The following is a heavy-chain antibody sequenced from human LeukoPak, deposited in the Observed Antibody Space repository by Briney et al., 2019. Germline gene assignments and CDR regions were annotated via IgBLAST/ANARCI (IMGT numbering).Heavy chain of an antibody. CDR1: GLTFSSYW. CDR3: ARDAFSRISVFGVVSDAFDI. CDR2: IKQDGGEK. D-gene: IGHD3-3*01. J-gene: IGHJ3*02. V-gene: IGHV3-7*01. Sequence: GGSLRLSCAASGLTFSSYWMSWVRQAPGKGPEWVANIKQDGGEKYYVGSVKGRFSISRDNAKNSLYLQMNSLRAEDTAVYYCARDAFSRISVFGVVSDAFDIWGQGTMVTVSS.